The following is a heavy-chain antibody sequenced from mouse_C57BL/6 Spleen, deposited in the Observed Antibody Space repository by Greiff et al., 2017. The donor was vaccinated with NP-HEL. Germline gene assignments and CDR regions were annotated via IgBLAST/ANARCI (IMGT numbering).Heavy chain of an antibody. CDR1: GFTFSSYA. J-gene: IGHJ4*01. Sequence: EVHLVESGGGLVKPGGSLKLSCAASGFTFSSYAMSWVRQTPEKRLEWVATISDGGSYTYYPDNVKGRFTISRDNAKNNLYLQMSHLKSEDTAMYYCARDLISTVVATGGMDYWGQGTSVTVSS. CDR3: ARDLISTVVATGGMDY. V-gene: IGHV5-4*01. D-gene: IGHD1-1*01. CDR2: ISDGGSYT.